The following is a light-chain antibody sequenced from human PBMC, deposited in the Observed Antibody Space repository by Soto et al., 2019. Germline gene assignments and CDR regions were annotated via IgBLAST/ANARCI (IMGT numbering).Light chain of an antibody. V-gene: IGKV3-20*01. Sequence: EIVFTQSPGILSLSPGERATLSCRASQSVSNDFLAWYQQKPGQAPRLLIYGASTRATGIPDRFSGSGSGTDFTLTISRLEPEDFAVYYCQQYGSSPRAFGQGTRLEIK. CDR3: QQYGSSPRA. CDR1: QSVSNDF. CDR2: GAS. J-gene: IGKJ5*01.